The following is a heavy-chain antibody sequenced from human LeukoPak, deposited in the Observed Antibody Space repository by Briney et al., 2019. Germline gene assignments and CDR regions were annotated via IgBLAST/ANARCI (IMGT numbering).Heavy chain of an antibody. CDR1: GGSISSYY. J-gene: IGHJ4*02. Sequence: PSETLSLTCTVSGGSISSYYGSWIRQPPGKGLDWIGYIYYSGTTNYNPSLKSRVTISVDTSKNQFSLKLSSVTAADTAVYYCARGVYIAAAQYGYWGQGTLVTVSS. CDR2: IYYSGTT. D-gene: IGHD6-13*01. V-gene: IGHV4-59*01. CDR3: ARGVYIAAAQYGY.